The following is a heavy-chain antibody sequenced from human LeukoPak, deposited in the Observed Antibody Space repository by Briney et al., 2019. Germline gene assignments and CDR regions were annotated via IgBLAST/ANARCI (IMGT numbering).Heavy chain of an antibody. CDR2: ISSSSSYI. J-gene: IGHJ4*02. CDR3: ASFSGVVVVPAEGYFDY. CDR1: GFTFSSYW. Sequence: PGGSLRLSCAASGFTFSSYWMSWVRQAPGKGLEWVSSISSSSSYIYYADSVKGRFTISRDNAKNSLYLQMNSLRAEDTAVYYCASFSGVVVVPAEGYFDYRGQGTLVTVSS. V-gene: IGHV3-21*01. D-gene: IGHD2-2*01.